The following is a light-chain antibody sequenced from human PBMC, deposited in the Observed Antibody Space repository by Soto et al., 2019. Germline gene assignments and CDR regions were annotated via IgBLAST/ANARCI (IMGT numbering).Light chain of an antibody. Sequence: EIVLTQSPATLSLSPGERATLSCRASQSVSSYLAWYQQKPGQAPRLLIYDASNRATGIPARFSGSGSGTDLTLTISCLEPEDFAVYYCQQRSNWPPTFGGGTKVEIK. CDR3: QQRSNWPPT. CDR2: DAS. V-gene: IGKV3-11*01. J-gene: IGKJ4*01. CDR1: QSVSSY.